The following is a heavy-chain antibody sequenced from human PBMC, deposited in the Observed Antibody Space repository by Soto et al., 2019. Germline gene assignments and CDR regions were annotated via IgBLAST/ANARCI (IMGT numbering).Heavy chain of an antibody. CDR1: GYTFTSYG. CDR3: ARAKGVTMVRGARCFDP. D-gene: IGHD3-10*01. CDR2: ISAYNGNT. J-gene: IGHJ5*02. Sequence: QVQLVQSGAEVKKPGASVKVSCKASGYTFTSYGISWVRQAPGQVLEWLGWISAYNGNTNYAQKLQGRVTMTTCTPTSTAYMEQRRLRSGGTPVYYCARAKGVTMVRGARCFDPWGQGTMVTVST. V-gene: IGHV1-18*01.